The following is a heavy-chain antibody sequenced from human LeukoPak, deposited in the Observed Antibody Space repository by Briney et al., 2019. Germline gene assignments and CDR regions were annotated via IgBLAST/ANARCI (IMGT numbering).Heavy chain of an antibody. CDR3: ARGYSNYGYAFDI. J-gene: IGHJ3*02. CDR1: GFTFSSYS. CDR2: ISSSSYI. V-gene: IGHV3-21*01. D-gene: IGHD4-11*01. Sequence: PGGSLRLSCAASGFTFSSYSMNWVRQAPGKGLEWVSSISSSSYIYFADSVKGRFTISRDNARNSLYLQMNSLRAEDTAVYYCARGYSNYGYAFDIWGQGTMVTVSS.